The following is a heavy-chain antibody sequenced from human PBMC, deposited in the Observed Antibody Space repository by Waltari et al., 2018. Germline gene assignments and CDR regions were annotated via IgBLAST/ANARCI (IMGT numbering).Heavy chain of an antibody. CDR2: ISSSRSYR. Sequence: EVQLVESGGGLVKPGGSLRLSCAASGFTFSSYSMNWVRQAPGKGLEWVSSISSSRSYRNYADSGKGRFTISRDNAKNSLYLQMNSLRAEDTAVYYCARLGKKQLGASDIWGQGTMVTVSS. J-gene: IGHJ3*02. D-gene: IGHD6-6*01. CDR1: GFTFSSYS. CDR3: ARLGKKQLGASDI. V-gene: IGHV3-21*01.